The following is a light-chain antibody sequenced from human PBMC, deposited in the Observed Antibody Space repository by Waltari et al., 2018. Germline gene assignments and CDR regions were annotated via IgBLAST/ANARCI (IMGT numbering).Light chain of an antibody. J-gene: IGLJ3*02. V-gene: IGLV2-14*03. CDR1: SSDVGGYKY. Sequence: QSALTQPASVSGSPGQSITISCTGTSSDVGGYKYVSWYQQHPCKAPKLLIYDVSKRPSGVSNRFSGSKSCNPASLTISGLQSADEADYYCSSYTSSTVVFGGWTKLTVL. CDR2: DVS. CDR3: SSYTSSTVV.